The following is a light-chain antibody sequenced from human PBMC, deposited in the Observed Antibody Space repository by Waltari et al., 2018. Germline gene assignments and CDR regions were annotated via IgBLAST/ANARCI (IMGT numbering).Light chain of an antibody. CDR2: AAY. CDR3: QQSYSTPRT. J-gene: IGKJ1*01. Sequence: DIQMTQSPSSLSASVGDRVTITCRASQSISSYLNLYQQKPGKAPKLLIYAAYSLQSGVPSRFSGSGSGTDFTLTISSLQPEDFATYYCQQSYSTPRTFGQGTKVEIK. CDR1: QSISSY. V-gene: IGKV1-39*01.